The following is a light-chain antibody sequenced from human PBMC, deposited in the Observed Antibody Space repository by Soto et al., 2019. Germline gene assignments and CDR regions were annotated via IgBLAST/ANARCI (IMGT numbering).Light chain of an antibody. CDR1: RNDVWNYNL. CDR3: CSYTGATTAYV. J-gene: IGLJ1*01. Sequence: QSGLTQPASLSGSPGQSITVSCTGSRNDVWNYNLPSWYQQSPGKAPKLLIYEDSKRPSGVSNRFSGSKSGDTASLTISGLQTEDEADYYCCSYTGATTAYVFGTGTTVTVL. CDR2: EDS. V-gene: IGLV2-23*01.